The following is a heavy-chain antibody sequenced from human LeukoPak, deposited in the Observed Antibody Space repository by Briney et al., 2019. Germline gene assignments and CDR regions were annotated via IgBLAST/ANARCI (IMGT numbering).Heavy chain of an antibody. D-gene: IGHD6-13*01. J-gene: IGHJ4*02. CDR1: GGSISSGGYY. Sequence: SETLSLTCTVSGGSISSGGYYWSWIRQHPGKGLEWIGCIYYSGSTYYNPSLKSRVTISVDTSKNQFSLKLSSVTAADTAVYYCARVMSSWYYFDYWGQGTLVTVSS. CDR2: IYYSGST. CDR3: ARVMSSWYYFDY. V-gene: IGHV4-31*03.